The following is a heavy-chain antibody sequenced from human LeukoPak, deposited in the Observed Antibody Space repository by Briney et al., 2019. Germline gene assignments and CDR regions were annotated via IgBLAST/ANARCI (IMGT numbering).Heavy chain of an antibody. Sequence: PGGSLRLSCAASGFTFSSYSMNWVRQAPGKGLEWVSYISSSSSTIYYADSVKGRFTISRDNAKNSLYLQMNSLRAEDTAVYYCARENDYGDYWGQGTLVTVSS. V-gene: IGHV3-48*04. CDR3: ARENDYGDY. CDR1: GFTFSSYS. CDR2: ISSSSSTI. J-gene: IGHJ4*01.